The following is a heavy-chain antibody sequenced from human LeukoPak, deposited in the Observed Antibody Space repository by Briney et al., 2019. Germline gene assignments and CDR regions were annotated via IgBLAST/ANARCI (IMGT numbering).Heavy chain of an antibody. CDR3: ARDGPPTGTDH. CDR2: IYSGGST. J-gene: IGHJ4*02. CDR1: GFTVSSNY. D-gene: IGHD4-17*01. V-gene: IGHV3-53*01. Sequence: GGSLRLSCAASGFTVSSNYMSWVRRAPGKGLEWVSVIYSGGSTYYADSVKGRFTISRDNSKNTLYLQMNSLRAEDTAVYYCARDGPPTGTDHWGQGTLVTVSS.